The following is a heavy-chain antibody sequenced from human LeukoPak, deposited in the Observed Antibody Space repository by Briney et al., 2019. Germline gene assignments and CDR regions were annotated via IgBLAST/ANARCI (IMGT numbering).Heavy chain of an antibody. J-gene: IGHJ4*02. CDR1: GYTFIAYY. V-gene: IGHV1-2*02. CDR3: ARDSCSSTSCLSIDDY. CDR2: INPNSGGT. Sequence: GASVKVSCKASGYTFIAYYMHWVRQAPGQGLEWMGWINPNSGGTNYAQKFQGRVTMTRDTSISTVCMGLSRLRSDDTAVYYCARDSCSSTSCLSIDDYWGQGTLVTVSS. D-gene: IGHD2-2*01.